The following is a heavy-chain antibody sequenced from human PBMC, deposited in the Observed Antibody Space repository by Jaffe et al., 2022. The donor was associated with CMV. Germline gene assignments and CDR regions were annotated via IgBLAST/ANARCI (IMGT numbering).Heavy chain of an antibody. D-gene: IGHD2-15*01. J-gene: IGHJ4*02. CDR3: AKGPFSEHLLSWFEN. Sequence: EVQLLDSGGGLVHPGGSLRLSCVASGFTFSDHIMHWVRQTPGKGLECISSIGAGGVNTFYADSVEGRFTISRDNFKNTVSLQMNSLRVEDTAVYYCAKGPFSEHLLSWFENWGQGTLVTVSS. V-gene: IGHV3-23*01. CDR2: IGAGGVNT. CDR1: GFTFSDHI.